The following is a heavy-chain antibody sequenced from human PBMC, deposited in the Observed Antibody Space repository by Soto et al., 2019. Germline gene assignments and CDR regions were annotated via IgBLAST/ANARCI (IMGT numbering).Heavy chain of an antibody. Sequence: SLRLSCAASGFTFSSYCMHWVRQAPGKGLEWVAVIWYDGSNKYYADSVKGRFTISRDNSKNTLYLQMNSLRAEDTAVYYCARDYGDYGGPRIYYYYGMDGWGQGTTVTVSS. CDR3: ARDYGDYGGPRIYYYYGMDG. D-gene: IGHD4-17*01. CDR2: IWYDGSNK. CDR1: GFTFSSYC. J-gene: IGHJ6*02. V-gene: IGHV3-33*01.